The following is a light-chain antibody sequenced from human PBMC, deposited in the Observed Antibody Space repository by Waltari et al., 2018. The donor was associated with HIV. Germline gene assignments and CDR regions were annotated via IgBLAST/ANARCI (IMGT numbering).Light chain of an antibody. J-gene: IGKJ2*01. CDR2: KVS. Sequence: DIQMTQSPATLSASIGDRVTITCRASQDVSNWLAWYQQKAGKAPKLLIYKVSILEYGIPSRFSGSGSGTRFTLIIDGLRPEDFATYYCQQYNSDFYTFGQGTKTGGQT. CDR1: QDVSNW. CDR3: QQYNSDFYT. V-gene: IGKV1-5*03.